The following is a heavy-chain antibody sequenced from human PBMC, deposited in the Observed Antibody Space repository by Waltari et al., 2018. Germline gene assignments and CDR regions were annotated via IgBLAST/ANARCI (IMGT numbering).Heavy chain of an antibody. J-gene: IGHJ6*02. CDR3: ATDPGLRNGMDV. CDR2: IPLGTNA. V-gene: IGHV3-53*01. Sequence: EVQLVESGGGLIQPGGSLRLSCVGSGFTVNSNYMSWVRQVPGKGLEWVSNIPLGTNANYAESVRGRFTISRDNSKDTLYLQMNSLRVEDTAVYYCATDPGLRNGMDVWGQGTTVTVSS. CDR1: GFTVNSNY. D-gene: IGHD4-17*01.